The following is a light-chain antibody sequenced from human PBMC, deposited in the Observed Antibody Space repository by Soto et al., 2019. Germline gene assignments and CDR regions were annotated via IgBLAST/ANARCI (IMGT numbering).Light chain of an antibody. CDR3: CSYAGSHCD. V-gene: IGLV2-11*01. CDR2: DVS. CDR1: SSDVGGYNY. J-gene: IGLJ1*01. Sequence: QSALTQPRSVSGSPGQAVTISCTGSSSDVGGYNYVSWYQQHPGKAPKLMISDVSKRPSGVPDRFSGAKSGNTACLSISGLQAEDEAEYYCCSYAGSHCDFGTGTKLTVL.